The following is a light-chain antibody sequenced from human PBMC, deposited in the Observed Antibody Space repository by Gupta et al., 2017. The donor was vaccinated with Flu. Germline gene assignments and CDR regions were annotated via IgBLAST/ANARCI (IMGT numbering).Light chain of an antibody. CDR2: GDN. CDR3: QSYDKTLGWV. Sequence: RVAISCTGDSTNIGACYDVHWYQQFPGAAPKLIISGDNYRPSGVPDRFSGSRSGTSASLTITGLQAEDEADYYCQSYDKTLGWVFGVGTKLTVL. J-gene: IGLJ3*02. V-gene: IGLV1-40*01. CDR1: STNIGACYD.